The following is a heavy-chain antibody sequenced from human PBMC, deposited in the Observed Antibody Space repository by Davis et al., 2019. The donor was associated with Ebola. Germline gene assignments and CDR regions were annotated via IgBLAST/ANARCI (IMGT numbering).Heavy chain of an antibody. Sequence: GGSLRLSCAASGFTFSSYSMNWVRQAPGKGLEWVSSISSSSSYIYYADSVKGRFTISRDNAKNSLYLQMNSLRTEDTAVYYCARAISWNYYFDYWGQGSLVTVSS. V-gene: IGHV3-21*04. CDR1: GFTFSSYS. J-gene: IGHJ4*02. D-gene: IGHD1-7*01. CDR2: ISSSSSYI. CDR3: ARAISWNYYFDY.